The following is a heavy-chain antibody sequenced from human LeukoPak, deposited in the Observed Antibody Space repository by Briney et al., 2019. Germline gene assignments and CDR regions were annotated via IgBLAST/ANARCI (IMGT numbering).Heavy chain of an antibody. CDR2: IYYYGST. CDR3: ARVYSSSWTFDY. CDR1: GDSVTSSSYS. J-gene: IGHJ4*02. D-gene: IGHD6-13*01. V-gene: IGHV4-39*07. Sequence: KTSETLSLTCTVSGDSVTSSSYSWGWIRQSPGKGLEWIGTIYYYGSTNYNPSLKSRVTISVDTSKNQFSLKLSSVTAADTAVYYCARVYSSSWTFDYWGQGTLVTVSS.